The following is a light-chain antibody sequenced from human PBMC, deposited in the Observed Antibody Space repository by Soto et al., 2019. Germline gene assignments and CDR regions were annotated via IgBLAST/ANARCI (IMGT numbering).Light chain of an antibody. CDR3: QQRSNWPFT. V-gene: IGKV3-11*01. Sequence: EIVLTQSPASLSLSPGEMTTLSCRASQSVSSYLAWYQQKPGQAPRLLIYDTSNRATGIPARFSGSGSGTDFTLTISSLEPEDFAVYYCQQRSNWPFTFGQGTKLEIK. CDR2: DTS. J-gene: IGKJ2*01. CDR1: QSVSSY.